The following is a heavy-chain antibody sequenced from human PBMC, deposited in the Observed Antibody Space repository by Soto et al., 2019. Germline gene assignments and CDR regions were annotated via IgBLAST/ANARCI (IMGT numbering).Heavy chain of an antibody. CDR3: AKDHRYCSSTSCYVSDY. D-gene: IGHD2-2*01. CDR1: GFTFSSYA. Sequence: GGSLRLSCAASGFTFSSYAMSWVRQAPGKGLEWVSAISGSGGSTYYADSVKGRFTISRDNSKNTLYLQMNSLRAEDTAVYYCAKDHRYCSSTSCYVSDYWGQGTLVTVSS. V-gene: IGHV3-23*01. CDR2: ISGSGGST. J-gene: IGHJ4*02.